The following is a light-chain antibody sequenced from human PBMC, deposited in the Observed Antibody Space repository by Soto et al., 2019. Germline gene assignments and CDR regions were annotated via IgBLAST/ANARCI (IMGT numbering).Light chain of an antibody. Sequence: QSALTQPASVSGSPGQSITISCTATSSDVGGYNYVSWYQQHPGKAPKLMIYEVSNRPSGVCNRFSGSKSGNTASLTISGLQGEEEADYYCRSYTGSSTREFGGGTKLTVL. J-gene: IGLJ2*01. CDR3: RSYTGSSTRE. CDR2: EVS. CDR1: SSDVGGYNY. V-gene: IGLV2-14*01.